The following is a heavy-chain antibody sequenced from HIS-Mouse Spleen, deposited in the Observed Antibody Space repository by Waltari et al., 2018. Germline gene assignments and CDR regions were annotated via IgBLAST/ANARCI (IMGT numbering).Heavy chain of an antibody. CDR2: IKQDGREK. CDR1: GFTFSSYW. Sequence: EVQLVESGGGLVQPGGSLSLSCAASGFTFSSYWMSWVRQAPGKGLEWVANIKQDGREKYYVESGKGRLTISRDNAKNSLYLQMNSLRAEDTAVYYCASQTAMDVGFDYWGQGTLVTVSS. CDR3: ASQTAMDVGFDY. D-gene: IGHD5-18*01. V-gene: IGHV3-7*01. J-gene: IGHJ4*02.